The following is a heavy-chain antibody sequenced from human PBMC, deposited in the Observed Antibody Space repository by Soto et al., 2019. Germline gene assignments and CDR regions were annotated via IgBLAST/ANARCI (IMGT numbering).Heavy chain of an antibody. Sequence: QLQLQESGPGLVKPSETLSLTCTVSGGSISSSSYYWGWIRQPPGKGLEWIGSIYYSGSTYYNPSLKSRVTIAVDTSKNQFSLKLSSVTAADTAVYYCARLNSVADAFEIWGQGTMVTVSS. D-gene: IGHD6-19*01. CDR1: GGSISSSSYY. J-gene: IGHJ3*02. V-gene: IGHV4-39*01. CDR3: ARLNSVADAFEI. CDR2: IYYSGST.